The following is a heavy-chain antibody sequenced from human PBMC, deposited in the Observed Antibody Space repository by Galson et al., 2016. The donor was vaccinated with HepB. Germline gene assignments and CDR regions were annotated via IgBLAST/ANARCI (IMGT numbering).Heavy chain of an antibody. D-gene: IGHD3-3*01. CDR2: IKEDGREQ. J-gene: IGHJ3*02. CDR3: ARDPVGESPRAWSGFDI. CDR1: GFTFRRFW. Sequence: SLRLSCAASGFTFRRFWMTWVRRAPAKGLEWVANIKEDGREQQYADSVKGRFTISRDNARNSLFLQMNSLGVEDTAVYYCARDPVGESPRAWSGFDIWGQGTKVTVSS. V-gene: IGHV3-7*03.